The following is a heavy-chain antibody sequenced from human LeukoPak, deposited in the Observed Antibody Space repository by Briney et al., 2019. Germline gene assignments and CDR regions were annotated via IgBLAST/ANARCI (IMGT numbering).Heavy chain of an antibody. J-gene: IGHJ3*02. CDR3: ARAPYYYDSSGYYGPGDAFDI. D-gene: IGHD3-22*01. V-gene: IGHV3-66*01. CDR1: GFTVSSNY. CDR2: IYSGGST. Sequence: GGSLRLSCAASGFTVSSNYMSWVRQAPGKGLEWVSVIYSGGSTYYADSVKGRFTISRDNSKNTLYLQMNSLRAEDTAVYYCARAPYYYDSSGYYGPGDAFDIWGQGTMVTVSS.